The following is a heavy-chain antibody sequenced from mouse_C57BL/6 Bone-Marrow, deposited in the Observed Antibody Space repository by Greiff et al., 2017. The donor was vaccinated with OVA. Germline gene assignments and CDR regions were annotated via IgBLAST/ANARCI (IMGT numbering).Heavy chain of an antibody. CDR3: ARGGYYFDY. Sequence: QLVESEGGLVQPGSSMKLSCTASGFTFSDYYMAWVRQVPEKGLEWVANINYDGSSTFYLDSLKSRFIISRDNAKNILYLQMSSLKSEDTATYYCARGGYYFDYWGQGTTLTVSS. J-gene: IGHJ2*01. CDR1: GFTFSDYY. CDR2: INYDGSST. V-gene: IGHV5-16*01.